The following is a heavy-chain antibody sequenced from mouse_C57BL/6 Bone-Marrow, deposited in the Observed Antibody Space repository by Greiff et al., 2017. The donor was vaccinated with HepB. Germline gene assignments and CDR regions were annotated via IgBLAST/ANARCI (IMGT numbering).Heavy chain of an antibody. CDR3: ARHRTTVVASDY. D-gene: IGHD1-1*01. CDR1: GFTFSSYG. V-gene: IGHV5-6*01. J-gene: IGHJ2*01. CDR2: ISSGGSYT. Sequence: EVKLQESGGDLVKPGGSLKLSCAASGFTFSSYGMSWVRQTPDKRLEWVATISSGGSYTYYPDSVKGRFTISRDNAKNTLYLQMSSLKSEDTAMYYCARHRTTVVASDYWGQGTTLTVSS.